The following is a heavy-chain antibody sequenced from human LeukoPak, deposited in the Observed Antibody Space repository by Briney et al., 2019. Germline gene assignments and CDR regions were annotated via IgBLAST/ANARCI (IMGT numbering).Heavy chain of an antibody. D-gene: IGHD6-19*01. CDR3: ARTEQWLATGGWYWFDP. V-gene: IGHV3-64*01. J-gene: IGHJ5*02. Sequence: GGSLRLSCEASGFTFSTYAMHWVRQAPGKGLQYVSSISSDGGSTYYASSVKGRFTISRDNSKNTLYLQMGSVREEDMAVYYCARTEQWLATGGWYWFDPWGQGTLVTVSS. CDR1: GFTFSTYA. CDR2: ISSDGGST.